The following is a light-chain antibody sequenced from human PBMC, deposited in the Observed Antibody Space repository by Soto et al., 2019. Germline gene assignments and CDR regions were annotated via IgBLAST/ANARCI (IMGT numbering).Light chain of an antibody. CDR2: EVS. J-gene: IGLJ1*01. V-gene: IGLV2-14*01. CDR3: NTYGSTSTRYV. Sequence: QSALTQPASVSGSPGQSITISCTGTSSDVGGYNYVSWYQQHPGKAPKLMIYEVSNRPSGVSNCFSGSKSGNKASLTISGLQAEDEADYFCNTYGSTSTRYVFGTGTKVTVL. CDR1: SSDVGGYNY.